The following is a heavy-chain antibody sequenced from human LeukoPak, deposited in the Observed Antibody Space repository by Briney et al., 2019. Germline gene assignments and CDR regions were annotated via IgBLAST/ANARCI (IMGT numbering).Heavy chain of an antibody. Sequence: GGSLRLSCAASGFTFSSYSMNWVRQAPGKGPEWVSSISSSSSYIYYADSVKGRFTISRDNAKNSLYLQMNSLRAEDTAVYYCARALVGATTVDYWGQGTLVTVSS. CDR3: ARALVGATTVDY. CDR1: GFTFSSYS. D-gene: IGHD1-26*01. J-gene: IGHJ4*02. V-gene: IGHV3-21*01. CDR2: ISSSSSYI.